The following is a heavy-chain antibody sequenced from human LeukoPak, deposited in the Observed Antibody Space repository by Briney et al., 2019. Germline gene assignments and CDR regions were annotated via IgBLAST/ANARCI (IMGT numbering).Heavy chain of an antibody. Sequence: PGGSLRLSCAASGFTFSSYAMHWVRQAPGKGLEYVSAISSNGGSTYYANSVKGRFTISRDNSKNTLYLQMGSPRAEDMAAYYCARDRLYSSSWYTSAFDIWGQGTMVTVSS. CDR3: ARDRLYSSSWYTSAFDI. CDR1: GFTFSSYA. V-gene: IGHV3-64*01. CDR2: ISSNGGST. D-gene: IGHD6-13*01. J-gene: IGHJ3*02.